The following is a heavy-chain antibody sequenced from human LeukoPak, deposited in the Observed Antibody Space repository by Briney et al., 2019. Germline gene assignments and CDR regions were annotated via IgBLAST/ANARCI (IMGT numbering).Heavy chain of an antibody. D-gene: IGHD3-22*01. V-gene: IGHV4-38-2*02. J-gene: IGHJ6*03. CDR1: GYSISSGYY. Sequence: SETLSLTCTVSGYSISSGYYWGWIRQPPGKGLEWIGSIYHSGSTHYNPSLKSRVTISVDTSKNQFSLRLSSVTASDTAVYYCARSSEGRYYYDSSGFSYYYYYMDVWGKGTTVTISS. CDR2: IYHSGST. CDR3: ARSSEGRYYYDSSGFSYYYYYMDV.